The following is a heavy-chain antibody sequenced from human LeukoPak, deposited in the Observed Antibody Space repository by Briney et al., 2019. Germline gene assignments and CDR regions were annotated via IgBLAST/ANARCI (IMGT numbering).Heavy chain of an antibody. D-gene: IGHD3-3*01. V-gene: IGHV4-31*03. CDR2: IYYSGST. CDR3: ARAPYDFWSGYPNPFDY. Sequence: PSETLSLTCTVSGGSISSGGYYWSWIRQHPGKGLEWIGYIYYSGSTYYNPSLKSRVTISVDTSKNQFSLKLSSVTAADTAVYYCARAPYDFWSGYPNPFDYWGQGTLVTVSS. J-gene: IGHJ4*02. CDR1: GGSISSGGYY.